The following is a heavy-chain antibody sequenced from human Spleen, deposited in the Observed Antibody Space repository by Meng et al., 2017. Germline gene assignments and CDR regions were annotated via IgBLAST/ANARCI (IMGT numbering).Heavy chain of an antibody. CDR3: AHRPESLGGSYYFDY. CDR2: IYWDDDK. J-gene: IGHJ4*02. V-gene: IGHV2-5*02. Sequence: HITLLEARPTLVKPPQPLPLTCCFAGFLLSSSGVGVGWIRQPPGKALEWLALIYWDDDKRYSPSLKSRLTITKDTSKNQVVLTMTNMDPVDTATYYCAHRPESLGGSYYFDYWGQGTLVTVSS. CDR1: GFLLSSSGVG. D-gene: IGHD6-6*01.